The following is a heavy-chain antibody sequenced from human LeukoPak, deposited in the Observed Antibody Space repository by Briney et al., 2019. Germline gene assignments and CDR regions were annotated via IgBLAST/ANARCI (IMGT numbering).Heavy chain of an antibody. CDR2: ITGSSDYI. V-gene: IGHV3-21*01. Sequence: KPGGSLRLSCAASGFTFSSYGMHWVRQAPGKGLEWVSCITGSSDYIFYADSVRGRFTISRDNAKNSLFLQMNGLRAEDTAVYYCAKFKGHYGDSEYYFDSWGQGTLVTVSS. D-gene: IGHD3-10*01. CDR3: AKFKGHYGDSEYYFDS. CDR1: GFTFSSYG. J-gene: IGHJ4*02.